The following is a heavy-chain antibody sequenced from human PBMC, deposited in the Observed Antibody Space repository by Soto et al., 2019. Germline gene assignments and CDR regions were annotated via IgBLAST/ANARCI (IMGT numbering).Heavy chain of an antibody. CDR1: GFTFSNYT. J-gene: IGHJ6*02. D-gene: IGHD3-3*01. CDR2: ISSSSIYI. V-gene: IGHV3-21*01. CDR3: ARANYDFWSGYSNYYGMDV. Sequence: EVQLVESGGGLVKPGGSLRVSCAASGFTFSNYTMNWVRQAPGKGLEWVSAISSSSIYIYYADSVKGRFTISRDNARQSLYLQLNSLGAEDTALYYCARANYDFWSGYSNYYGMDVWGQGTTVTVSS.